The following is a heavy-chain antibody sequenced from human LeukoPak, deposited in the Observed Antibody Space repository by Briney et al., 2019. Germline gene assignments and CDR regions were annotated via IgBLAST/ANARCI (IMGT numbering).Heavy chain of an antibody. Sequence: ASVMVSCKVSGYNFIEFFIHWVRQAPGQGPEWMGWINPNSGGTSYAQQFKGRVTMTRDMSISTAYMELTMLRFDDTAMYYCARESRQATGALAFMFDHWGQETLVSVSS. J-gene: IGHJ4*02. CDR2: INPNSGGT. CDR3: ARESRQATGALAFMFDH. V-gene: IGHV1-2*02. D-gene: IGHD1-1*01. CDR1: GYNFIEFF.